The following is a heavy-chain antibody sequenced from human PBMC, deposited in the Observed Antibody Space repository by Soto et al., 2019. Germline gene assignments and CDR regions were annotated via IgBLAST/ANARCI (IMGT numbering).Heavy chain of an antibody. CDR1: GFTFSSYG. V-gene: IGHV3-33*01. CDR3: TRGSGYSSGNFDY. J-gene: IGHJ4*02. Sequence: GGSLRLSCAASGFTFSSYGMHWVRQAPGKGLEWVAVIWYDGSSTKYADSVKGRFTISRDNAKDTLYLQMNSLRAEDTAVYYCTRGSGYSSGNFDYWGQGALVTVSS. CDR2: IWYDGSST. D-gene: IGHD6-19*01.